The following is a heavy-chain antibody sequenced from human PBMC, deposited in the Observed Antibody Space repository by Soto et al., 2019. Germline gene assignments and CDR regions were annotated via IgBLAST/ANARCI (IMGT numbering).Heavy chain of an antibody. D-gene: IGHD3-22*01. CDR2: IDPSDSQT. J-gene: IGHJ4*02. V-gene: IGHV5-10-1*01. CDR3: ARQIYDSDTGPNFQYYFDS. CDR1: GYSFAGYW. Sequence: PGESLKISCKGSGYSFAGYWITWVRQKPGKGLEWMGRIDPSDSQTYYSPSFRGHVTISATKSIATVFLQWSSLRASDTAMYYCARQIYDSDTGPNFQYYFDSWGQGTPVTVSS.